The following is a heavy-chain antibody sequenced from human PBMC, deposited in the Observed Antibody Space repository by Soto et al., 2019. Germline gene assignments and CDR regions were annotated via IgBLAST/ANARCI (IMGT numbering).Heavy chain of an antibody. CDR1: GFTFSNYA. V-gene: IGHV3-23*01. D-gene: IGHD3-3*01. CDR3: AKDTPQEWLLVFHY. J-gene: IGHJ4*02. CDR2: ISGSGDST. Sequence: ESGGGLVQPGGSLRLSCAGSGFTFSNYAMSWVRQAPGKGLEWVSAISGSGDSTYYANSVKGRFTISRDNSKNTLYLQMNSLRAEDTAVYYCAKDTPQEWLLVFHYWGQGTLVTVSS.